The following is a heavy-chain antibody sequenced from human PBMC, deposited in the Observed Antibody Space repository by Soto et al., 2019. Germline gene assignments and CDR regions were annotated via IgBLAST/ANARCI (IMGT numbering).Heavy chain of an antibody. J-gene: IGHJ4*02. Sequence: QVQLQESGPGLVKPSETLSLTCTVSGASINSYYWSWIRQPPGQGLEWIGYIYYSGRTNYSPSLKSRVTISVDTSRNQFSLKLSSVTAADTAVYYCAASRGYCSGGSCYAWGFDSWGQGTLVTVSS. CDR3: AASRGYCSGGSCYAWGFDS. CDR1: GASINSYY. CDR2: IYYSGRT. V-gene: IGHV4-59*01. D-gene: IGHD2-15*01.